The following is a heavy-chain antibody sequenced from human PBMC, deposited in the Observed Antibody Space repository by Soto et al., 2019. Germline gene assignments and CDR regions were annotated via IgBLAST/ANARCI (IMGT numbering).Heavy chain of an antibody. CDR2: IVPMFAAP. CDR3: ARGGYYDSSGSRNYHYYGMNV. V-gene: IGHV1-69*13. D-gene: IGHD3-22*01. J-gene: IGHJ6*02. CDR1: GGTFSSFA. Sequence: GASVKVSCETSGGTFSSFAISCVRLAPGQGLEWMGVIVPMFAAPTYAQKFQGRVSITADESTRTAYMDLRSLRSDDTAVYFCARGGYYDSSGSRNYHYYGMNVWGQGTTVTVSS.